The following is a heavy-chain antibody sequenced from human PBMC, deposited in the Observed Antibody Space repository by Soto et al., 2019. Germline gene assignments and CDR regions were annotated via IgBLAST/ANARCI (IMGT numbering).Heavy chain of an antibody. V-gene: IGHV4-61*01. CDR1: GGSVSSGSYY. CDR2: IYYSGST. Sequence: QVQLQESGPGLVKPSETLSLTCTVSGGSVSSGSYYWSWIRQPPGKGLEWIGYIYYSGSTNYNPSPTKRVTISVDTSKTQSSLKLSSVTAADTAVYYCARGGYGDYSPWFDYWGQGNLVTVSS. CDR3: ARGGYGDYSPWFDY. D-gene: IGHD4-17*01. J-gene: IGHJ4*02.